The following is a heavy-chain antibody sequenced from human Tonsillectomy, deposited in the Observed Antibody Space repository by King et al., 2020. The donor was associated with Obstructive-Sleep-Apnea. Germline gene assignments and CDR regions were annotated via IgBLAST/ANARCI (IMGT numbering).Heavy chain of an antibody. CDR3: AKGIAGSGWYMVDY. J-gene: IGHJ4*02. CDR1: GFTFDDYA. V-gene: IGHV3-9*01. Sequence: VQLVESGGGLVQPGRSLRLSCAASGFTFDDYAMHWVRQAPGKGLEWVSGISWNSGSIGYADSVKGRFTISRDNAKNSLYLQMNSLRAEDTALYYCAKGIAGSGWYMVDYWGQGTLVTVSS. CDR2: ISWNSGSI. D-gene: IGHD6-19*01.